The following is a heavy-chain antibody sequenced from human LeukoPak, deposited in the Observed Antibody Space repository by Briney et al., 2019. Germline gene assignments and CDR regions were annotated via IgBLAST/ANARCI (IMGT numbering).Heavy chain of an antibody. J-gene: IGHJ3*02. CDR1: GHAFSRYD. Sequence: GVSQRLLCGVSGHAFSRYDMHGARQAPGRGLEWVSAIGIAGDTYHPASIKGRFTISREKAKNYMYLQMSSLTDGDTAVYYCIGGGIDVSGIDAFDIWGQGTMVTVSS. V-gene: IGHV3-13*01. CDR2: IGIAGDT. CDR3: IGGGIDVSGIDAFDI. D-gene: IGHD2-21*01.